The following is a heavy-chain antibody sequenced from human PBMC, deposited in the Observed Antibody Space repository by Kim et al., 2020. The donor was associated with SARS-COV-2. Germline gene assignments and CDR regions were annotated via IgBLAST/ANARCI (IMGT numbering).Heavy chain of an antibody. D-gene: IGHD3-9*01. J-gene: IGHJ5*02. CDR2: ISYDGSNK. Sequence: GGSLRLSCAASGFTFNTYGMHWVRQAPGKGLEWVAVISYDGSNKNYADSVKGRFTISRDNSKNTLYLQMNSLRVEDTAVYYCVKGVLQYFDWLRGFDPWGQGTLVTVS. CDR3: VKGVLQYFDWLRGFDP. CDR1: GFTFNTYG. V-gene: IGHV3-30*18.